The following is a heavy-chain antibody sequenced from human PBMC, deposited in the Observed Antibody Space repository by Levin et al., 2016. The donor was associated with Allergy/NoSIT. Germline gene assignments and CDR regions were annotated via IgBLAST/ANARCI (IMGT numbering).Heavy chain of an antibody. J-gene: IGHJ4*02. CDR2: ISYDGSNK. D-gene: IGHD3-10*01. V-gene: IGHV3-30*04. Sequence: VRQAPGKGLEWVAVISYDGSNKYYADSVKGRFTISRDNSKNTLYLQMNSLRAEDTAVYYCARDRGDYGDYWGQGTLVTVSS. CDR3: ARDRGDYGDY.